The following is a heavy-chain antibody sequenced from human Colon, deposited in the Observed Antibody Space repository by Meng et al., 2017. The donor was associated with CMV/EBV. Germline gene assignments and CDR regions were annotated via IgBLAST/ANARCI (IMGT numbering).Heavy chain of an antibody. V-gene: IGHV5-51*01. CDR2: IYPGDSET. D-gene: IGHD2-15*01. CDR3: VRQRYQSSNGAKDY. CDR1: GYTFTAYW. J-gene: IGHJ4*02. Sequence: GESLKISCQASGYTFTAYWIGWVRQMPGKGLEWMGIIYPGDSETRYTSSFQGQVTMSADKSISTAYLQWNTLKASDSAMYYCVRQRYQSSNGAKDYWGQGTLVTVSS.